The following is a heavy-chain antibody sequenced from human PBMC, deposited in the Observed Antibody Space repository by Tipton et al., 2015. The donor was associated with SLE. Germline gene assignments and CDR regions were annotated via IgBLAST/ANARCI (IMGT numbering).Heavy chain of an antibody. CDR3: ASRSYYESNDYYYWYYFDW. CDR1: GFTFDDYA. J-gene: IGHJ4*02. D-gene: IGHD3-22*01. CDR2: ISWNSGSI. V-gene: IGHV3-9*01. Sequence: SLRLSCAASGFTFDDYAMHWVRQFPGKGLEWVSGISWNSGSIAYADSVKGRFTISRDNSKSTLYLQMNSLRAADTAVYYCASRSYYESNDYYYWYYFDWWGQGTLVTVSS.